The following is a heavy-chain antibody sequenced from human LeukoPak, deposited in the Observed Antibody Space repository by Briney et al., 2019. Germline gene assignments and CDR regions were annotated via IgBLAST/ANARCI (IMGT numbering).Heavy chain of an antibody. CDR3: ARAPTITTLVVHD. CDR1: GFTFNTYG. CDR2: ISYDGSKK. Sequence: GGPLRLSCAASGFTFNTYGMHWVRQAPGKGLEWVAVISYDGSKKYYADSVKGRFTISRDNSKNTLYLHMNSLRAEDTAVYYCARAPTITTLVVHDWGQGTLVTVSS. D-gene: IGHD3-22*01. J-gene: IGHJ4*02. V-gene: IGHV3-30*03.